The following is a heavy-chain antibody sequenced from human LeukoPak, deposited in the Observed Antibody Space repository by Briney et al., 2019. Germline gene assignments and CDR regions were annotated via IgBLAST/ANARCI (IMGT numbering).Heavy chain of an antibody. J-gene: IGHJ4*02. CDR1: GFAFDIYA. Sequence: GGSLRLSSAASGFAFDIYAMTWVRQAPGKGLEWVSGISAGGSSTYYADSVKGRFTISRDNSKNTVYLQMNSLRGEDTAVYYCAKDPRGSLERRGHFDFWGQGTLVTVSS. CDR3: AKDPRGSLERRGHFDF. V-gene: IGHV3-23*01. CDR2: ISAGGSST. D-gene: IGHD1-1*01.